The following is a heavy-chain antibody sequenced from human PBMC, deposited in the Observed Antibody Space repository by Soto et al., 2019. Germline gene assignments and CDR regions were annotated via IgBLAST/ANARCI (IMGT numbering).Heavy chain of an antibody. CDR3: AKGDTTMIPASYSTDF. J-gene: IGHJ6*02. CDR2: ISGSGGRE. Sequence: GGALRLSCAVSGFTFTSYAMTWVRQAPGKGLEWVSAISGSGGREFYADSVKGRFTISRDNSKNTLYLQMKSLRAEDTALYYCAKGDTTMIPASYSTDFWCQGTSVSV. CDR1: GFTFTSYA. D-gene: IGHD1-1*01. V-gene: IGHV3-23*01.